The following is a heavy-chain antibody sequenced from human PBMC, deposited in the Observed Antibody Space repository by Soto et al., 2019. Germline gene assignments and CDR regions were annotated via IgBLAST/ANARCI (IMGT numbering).Heavy chain of an antibody. D-gene: IGHD3-22*01. V-gene: IGHV4-31*03. CDR3: ARDATYYYGSSGYWYFDL. CDR2: IFYSGST. Sequence: SETLSLTCTVSGGSISSGGYYWSWIRQYPGKGLEWIGYIFYSGSTYYNPSLKSRVTISVDTSKNQFSLKLSSVTAADTAVYYCARDATYYYGSSGYWYFDLWGRGTLVTVSS. J-gene: IGHJ2*01. CDR1: GGSISSGGYY.